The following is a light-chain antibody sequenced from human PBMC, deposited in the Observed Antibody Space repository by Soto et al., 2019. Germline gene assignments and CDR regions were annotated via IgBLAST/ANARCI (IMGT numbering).Light chain of an antibody. Sequence: QTALTQPASGSGSPGQSITMSCTGTSSDFGGYNYVSWYQQHPGKAPKLMIYEVSNRPSGVSNRFSGSKSGNTASLTISGLQAEDEADYYCSSYTSIITLYVFGSGTKLTVL. CDR3: SSYTSIITLYV. CDR1: SSDFGGYNY. CDR2: EVS. V-gene: IGLV2-14*01. J-gene: IGLJ1*01.